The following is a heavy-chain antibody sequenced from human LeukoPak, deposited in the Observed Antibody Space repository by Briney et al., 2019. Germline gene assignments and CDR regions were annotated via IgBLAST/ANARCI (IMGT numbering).Heavy chain of an antibody. J-gene: IGHJ5*02. CDR3: ARTLGYCTNGVCRTAGWFDP. D-gene: IGHD2-8*01. Sequence: GESLKISCKGSGYSFTSYWIGWVRQMPGKGLEWMGIIYPGDSDTRYSPSFQGQVTISADKSISTAYLQWSSLKASDTAMYYCARTLGYCTNGVCRTAGWFDPWGQGTLVTVSS. CDR2: IYPGDSDT. V-gene: IGHV5-51*01. CDR1: GYSFTSYW.